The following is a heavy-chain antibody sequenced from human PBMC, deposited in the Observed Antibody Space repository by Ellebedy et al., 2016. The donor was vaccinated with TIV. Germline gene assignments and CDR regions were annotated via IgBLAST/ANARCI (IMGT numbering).Heavy chain of an antibody. V-gene: IGHV3-15*05. CDR2: IKSKTDGGTT. CDR3: ARDKYRGMDV. D-gene: IGHD5-12*01. Sequence: GESLKISCAASGFTFKKAWMSWVRQAPGKGLEWVGRIKSKTDGGTTDYAAPVKGRFTISRDDSKNTLYLQMNSLRVEDTAVYYCARDKYRGMDVWGQGTTVTVSS. CDR1: GFTFKKAW. J-gene: IGHJ6*02.